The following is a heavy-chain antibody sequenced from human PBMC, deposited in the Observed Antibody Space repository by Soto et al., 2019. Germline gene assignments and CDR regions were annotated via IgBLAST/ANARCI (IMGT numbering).Heavy chain of an antibody. CDR2: INPSGGGT. J-gene: IGHJ4*02. D-gene: IGHD6-19*01. V-gene: IGHV1-46*01. CDR1: VYTFTSYY. CDR3: ARRAVAGNFDY. Sequence: ASVKVSCKASVYTFTSYYMHWVRQAPGQGFEWMGIINPSGGGTSYAQKFQGRVTMTRDTSTSTVYMELSSLRAEDTAMYYCARRAVAGNFDYWGQGTLVTVSS.